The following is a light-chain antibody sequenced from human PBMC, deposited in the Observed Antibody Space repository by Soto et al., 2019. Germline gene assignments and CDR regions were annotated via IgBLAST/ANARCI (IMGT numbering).Light chain of an antibody. CDR3: CSYAGSSIWV. Sequence: QSALTQPASVSGSLGQSITISCSGSGSDVGNYNLVSWYQQQPDKAPKLILYEVNKGPSGVSNRFSGSKSGNTASLTISGLQPDDESHYYCCSYAGSSIWVFGGVTKLTVL. CDR1: GSDVGNYNL. V-gene: IGLV2-23*02. CDR2: EVN. J-gene: IGLJ3*02.